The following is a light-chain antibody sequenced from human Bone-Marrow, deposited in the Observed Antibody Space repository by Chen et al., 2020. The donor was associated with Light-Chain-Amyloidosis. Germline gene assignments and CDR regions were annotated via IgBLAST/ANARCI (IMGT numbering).Light chain of an antibody. CDR3: QQYGTSPLT. CDR2: GSS. CDR1: QTISNNY. Sequence: EILLTQSPGTLSLSPGEGANLSCRASQTISNNYLTWYQQKFGQAPRLLIYGSSSRATGIPDRFTGSGSGTDFTLTINRLEPEDFAMYYCQQYGTSPLTFGGGTKVEIK. V-gene: IGKV3-20*01. J-gene: IGKJ4*01.